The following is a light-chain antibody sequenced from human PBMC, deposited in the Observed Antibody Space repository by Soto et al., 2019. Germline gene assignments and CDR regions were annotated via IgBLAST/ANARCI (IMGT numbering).Light chain of an antibody. CDR2: GAS. J-gene: IGKJ1*01. Sequence: EDVLTQSPGTLSLSRGERATLSCRASQSIKNNQLAWYKQTPGQAPRLLIYGASSRATGIPDRFSGSGSGTDFTLTISRLEPEDFAVYYCQQYGSSGTFGQGTKVDIK. V-gene: IGKV3-20*01. CDR3: QQYGSSGT. CDR1: QSIKNNQ.